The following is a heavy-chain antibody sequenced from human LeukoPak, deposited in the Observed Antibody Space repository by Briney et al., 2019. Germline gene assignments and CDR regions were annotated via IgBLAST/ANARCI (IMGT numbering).Heavy chain of an antibody. CDR1: GGSISSSRDY. CDR3: ARHVEIAVAGPIDY. D-gene: IGHD6-19*01. J-gene: IGHJ4*02. V-gene: IGHV4-39*01. CDR2: IYYSGIT. Sequence: PSETLSLXCTVSGGSISSSRDYWGWIRQPPGKGLEWFGSIYYSGITYYNPSLKSRVTISVDTSKNQFSLKLSSVTAADTAVYYCARHVEIAVAGPIDYWGQGTLVTVSS.